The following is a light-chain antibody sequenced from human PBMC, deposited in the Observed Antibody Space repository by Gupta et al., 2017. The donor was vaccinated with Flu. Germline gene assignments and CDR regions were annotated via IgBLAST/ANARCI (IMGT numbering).Light chain of an antibody. Sequence: EVALTPSPGTLSLSPGERATLSCRASQTIRNNYLAWFQQKPGQAPRFLIYAASSRATGVPDRFSGSGSGTDFTLTISRVEPEDFAVYYCHQYGSSPLGFGGGTRVEIK. CDR1: QTIRNNY. J-gene: IGKJ4*01. CDR3: HQYGSSPLG. CDR2: AAS. V-gene: IGKV3-20*01.